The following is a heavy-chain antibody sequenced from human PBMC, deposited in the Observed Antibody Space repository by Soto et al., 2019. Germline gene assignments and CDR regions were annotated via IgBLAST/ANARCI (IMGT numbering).Heavy chain of an antibody. Sequence: GGSLRLSCAASGFTFSAYGMIWVRQAPGKGLEWVSSIVSSTFYIFYADSVKGRFTSSRDNSKNTLYLQMNNLRAEDTAVYYCARDRGRKGYYFCGRDVWGQGTTVTV. CDR2: IVSSTFYI. J-gene: IGHJ6*02. CDR3: ARDRGRKGYYFCGRDV. CDR1: GFTFSAYG. V-gene: IGHV3-21*01. D-gene: IGHD3-10*01.